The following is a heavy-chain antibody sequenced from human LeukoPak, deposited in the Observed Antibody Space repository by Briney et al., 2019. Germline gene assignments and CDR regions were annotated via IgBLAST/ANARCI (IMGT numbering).Heavy chain of an antibody. D-gene: IGHD3/OR15-3a*01. V-gene: IGHV5-10-1*01. CDR2: IDPSDSYT. CDR3: AANERTGYYEAGDFFDP. CDR1: GDSFTSNW. Sequence: GESLRISCKGSGDSFTSNWISWVRQMPGKGLEWLGRIDPSDSYTNYSPSFQDHLTISADKSISTAYLQWSSLKASDTGMYYCAANERTGYYEAGDFFDPWGQGTLVTVSS. J-gene: IGHJ5*02.